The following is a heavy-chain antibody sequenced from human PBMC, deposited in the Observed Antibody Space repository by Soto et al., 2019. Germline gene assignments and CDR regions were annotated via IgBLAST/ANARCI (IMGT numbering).Heavy chain of an antibody. J-gene: IGHJ4*02. D-gene: IGHD3-9*01. V-gene: IGHV1-69*13. CDR1: GGTFSIYA. CDR2: FIPIFATA. Sequence: SVKVSCKASGGTFSIYAFSCVLQSPLQWLDWMGGFIPIFATATYAQKFQGRVTITADESTSAAYMELSSLRSEDTAMYYCARSPYSDILTDYPPFDYWGQGTLVTVSS. CDR3: ARSPYSDILTDYPPFDY.